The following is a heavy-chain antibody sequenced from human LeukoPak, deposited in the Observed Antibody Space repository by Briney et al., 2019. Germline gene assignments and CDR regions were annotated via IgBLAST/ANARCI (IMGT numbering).Heavy chain of an antibody. V-gene: IGHV4-34*01. D-gene: IGHD1-1*01. CDR3: ARSGLQGRYRPLSWFDP. J-gene: IGHJ5*02. Sequence: SETLSLTCAVYGGSFSGYYWSWIRQPPGKGLEWIGEINHSGSTNYNPSLKSRVTISVDTSKNQFSLKLSSVTAADTAVYYCARSGLQGRYRPLSWFDPWGQGTLVTVSS. CDR1: GGSFSGYY. CDR2: INHSGST.